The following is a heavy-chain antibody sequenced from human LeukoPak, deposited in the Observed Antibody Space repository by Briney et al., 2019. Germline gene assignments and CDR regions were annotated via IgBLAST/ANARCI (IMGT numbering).Heavy chain of an antibody. CDR1: GFTFSSYS. Sequence: GGSLRLSCAASGFTFSSYSMNWVRQAPGKGLEWVSSISSSSSYIYYADSVKGRFTIPRDNAKNSLYLQMNSLRAEDTAVYYCARAYYDFWSGYSKEYFDYWGQGTLVTVSS. J-gene: IGHJ4*02. D-gene: IGHD3-3*01. CDR2: ISSSSSYI. V-gene: IGHV3-21*01. CDR3: ARAYYDFWSGYSKEYFDY.